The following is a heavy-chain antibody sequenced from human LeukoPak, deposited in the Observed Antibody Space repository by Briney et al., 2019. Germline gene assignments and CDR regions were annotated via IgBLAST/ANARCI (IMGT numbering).Heavy chain of an antibody. CDR3: VQEARRDGYKLAPVAEH. Sequence: GGSLRLSCAASGFAFNIYAMSWVRQAPEKGLEWVSAISETSRKTYYADPVKGRFTISRDNSKNTLYLQMNDLRDEDTAVYYCVQEARRDGYKLAPVAEHWGQGTLVTVSS. CDR1: GFAFNIYA. CDR2: ISETSRKT. J-gene: IGHJ1*01. D-gene: IGHD5-24*01. V-gene: IGHV3-23*01.